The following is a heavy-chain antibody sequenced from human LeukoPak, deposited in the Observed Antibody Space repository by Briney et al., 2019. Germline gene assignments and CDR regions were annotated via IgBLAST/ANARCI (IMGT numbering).Heavy chain of an antibody. CDR1: GFTFSDYS. CDR3: ARERNYDILTGYTRGYFDY. Sequence: GGSLRLSCEVSGFTFSDYSLNWVRQAPGKGLEWVSSITSTGTYMYYADSVKGRFTISRDNAKKSLYLQMNSLRAEDTAVYYCARERNYDILTGYTRGYFDYWGQGTLVTVSS. D-gene: IGHD3-9*01. V-gene: IGHV3-21*04. CDR2: ITSTGTYM. J-gene: IGHJ4*02.